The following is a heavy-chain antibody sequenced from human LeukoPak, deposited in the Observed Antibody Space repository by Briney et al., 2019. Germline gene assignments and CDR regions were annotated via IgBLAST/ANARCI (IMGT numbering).Heavy chain of an antibody. Sequence: GGSLRLPCAASGFTFSSYAMSWVRQAPGKGLEWVSAISGSGGSTYYADSVKGRFTISRDNSKNTLYLQMNSLRAEDTAVYYCAKDEKSLVGAIYYFDYWGQGTLVTVSS. D-gene: IGHD1-26*01. CDR2: ISGSGGST. CDR3: AKDEKSLVGAIYYFDY. CDR1: GFTFSSYA. J-gene: IGHJ4*02. V-gene: IGHV3-23*01.